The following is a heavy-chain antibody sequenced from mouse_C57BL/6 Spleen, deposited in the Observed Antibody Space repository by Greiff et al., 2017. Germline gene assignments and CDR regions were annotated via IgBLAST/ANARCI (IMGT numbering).Heavy chain of an antibody. CDR2: IYPRDGST. CDR1: GYTFTSYD. D-gene: IGHD2-4*01. Sequence: VQLQQSGPELVKPGASVKLSCKASGYTFTSYDIDWVKQRPGQGLEWIGWIYPRDGSTKYNEKFKGKATLTVDTSSSTAYMELHSLTSADSAVYFCARYVLYYDYGYYFDYWGQGTTLTVSS. CDR3: ARYVLYYDYGYYFDY. J-gene: IGHJ2*01. V-gene: IGHV1-85*01.